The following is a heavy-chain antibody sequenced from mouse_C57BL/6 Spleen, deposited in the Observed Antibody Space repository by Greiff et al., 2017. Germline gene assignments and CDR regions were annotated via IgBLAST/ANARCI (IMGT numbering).Heavy chain of an antibody. D-gene: IGHD2-5*01. V-gene: IGHV1-69*01. J-gene: IGHJ4*01. Sequence: VQLQQPGAELVMPGASVKLSCKASGYTFTSYWMHWVKQRPGQGLEWIGEIDPSDSYTNYNQKFKGKSTLTVDKSSSTAYMQLSSLTSEDSAVYCCARRDYSNYGGGAMDYWGQGTSVTVSS. CDR3: ARRDYSNYGGGAMDY. CDR1: GYTFTSYW. CDR2: IDPSDSYT.